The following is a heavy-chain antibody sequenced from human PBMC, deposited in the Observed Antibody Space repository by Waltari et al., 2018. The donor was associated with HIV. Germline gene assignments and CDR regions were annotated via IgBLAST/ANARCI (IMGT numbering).Heavy chain of an antibody. CDR2: INAGNGDT. CDR3: ARQGYYYYYGMDV. Sequence: QVQFVQSGAEVKKPGASVKVSCKASGYTFSNYAIHWVRQAPGQRPEWMGWINAGNGDTTYSQKFQGRLTITRDTSASTAYMELSSLRSEDTAVYYCARQGYYYYYGMDVWGQGTTVTVSS. CDR1: GYTFSNYA. J-gene: IGHJ6*02. V-gene: IGHV1-3*01.